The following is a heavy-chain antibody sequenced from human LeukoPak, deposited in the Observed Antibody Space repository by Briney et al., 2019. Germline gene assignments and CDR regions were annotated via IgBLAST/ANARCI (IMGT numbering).Heavy chain of an antibody. V-gene: IGHV4-61*01. J-gene: IGHJ5*02. CDR3: ARTRTSSGWYRSPWFDP. CDR1: GGSVSNGNFY. CDR2: IYYSGST. Sequence: SETLSLTCTVSGGSVSNGNFYWSWIRQPPGKGLEWIGYIYYSGSTNYNPSLKSRVTISVDTSKNQFSLKLSSVTAADTAVYYCARTRTSSGWYRSPWFDPWGQGTLVTVSS. D-gene: IGHD6-19*01.